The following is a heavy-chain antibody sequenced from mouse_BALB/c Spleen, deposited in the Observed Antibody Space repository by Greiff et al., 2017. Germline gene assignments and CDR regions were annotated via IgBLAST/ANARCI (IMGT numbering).Heavy chain of an antibody. CDR2: ISNGGGST. J-gene: IGHJ2*01. V-gene: IGHV5-12-2*01. CDR3: ARHEGYYFDY. CDR1: GFTFSSYT. Sequence: EVKVEESGGGLVQPGGSLKLSCAASGFTFSSYTMSWVRQTPEKRLEWVAYISNGGGSTYYPDTVKGRFTISRDNAKNTLYLQMSSLKSEDTAMYYCARHEGYYFDYWGQGTTLTVSS.